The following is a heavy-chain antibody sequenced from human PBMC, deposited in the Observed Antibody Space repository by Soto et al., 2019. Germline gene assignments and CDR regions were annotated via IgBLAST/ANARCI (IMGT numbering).Heavy chain of an antibody. CDR1: GFTFSTYA. CDR3: ARLTTVFGAAVTLAYFDL. J-gene: IGHJ2*01. V-gene: IGHV3-23*01. D-gene: IGHD3-3*01. CDR2: ISDTAHST. Sequence: EVQLLESGGGLVQPGGSLRLSCAASGFTFSTYAMSWVRQAPGKGLQWISAISDTAHSTYSADSVKGRVTVSRDNSDNTLYLQMNSLRAEDTAVYYCARLTTVFGAAVTLAYFDLWGRGTLVTVSS.